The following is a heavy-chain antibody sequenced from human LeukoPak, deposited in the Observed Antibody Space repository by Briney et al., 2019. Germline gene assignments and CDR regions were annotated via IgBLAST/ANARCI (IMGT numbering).Heavy chain of an antibody. Sequence: ASVKVSCQASGYTFTSYGISWVRQAPGQGLEWMGWISAYNGNTNYAQKLQGRVTMTTDTSTSTAYMELRSLRSDDTAVYYCVIDPGSWETVYAIGFDYWGQGTLVTVSS. CDR1: GYTFTSYG. J-gene: IGHJ4*02. CDR3: VIDPGSWETVYAIGFDY. V-gene: IGHV1-18*01. CDR2: ISAYNGNT. D-gene: IGHD2-2*03.